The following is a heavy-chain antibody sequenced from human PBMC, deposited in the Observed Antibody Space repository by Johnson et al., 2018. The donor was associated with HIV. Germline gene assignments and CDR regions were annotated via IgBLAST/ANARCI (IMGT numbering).Heavy chain of an antibody. Sequence: VQLVESGGGLVQAGESLGLSCAASGFTFSSYAMNWVRQAPGKGLEWVSLISGSGDNTHYADSVKGRFTISREFARNSLYLQMNSLRAGDTGVYYCARAHDYGCLSIWGQGTMVTVSS. CDR3: ARAHDYGCLSI. J-gene: IGHJ3*02. CDR1: GFTFSSYA. D-gene: IGHD4-17*01. V-gene: IGHV3-23*04. CDR2: ISGSGDNT.